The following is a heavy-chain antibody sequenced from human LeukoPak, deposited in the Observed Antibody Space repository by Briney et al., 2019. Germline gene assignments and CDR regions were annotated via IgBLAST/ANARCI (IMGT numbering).Heavy chain of an antibody. CDR2: IWYDGSNK. J-gene: IGHJ6*03. CDR3: ARDGRGSYYYYYYMDV. D-gene: IGHD1-26*01. V-gene: IGHV3-33*01. CDR1: GFTFISYG. Sequence: GRSLRLSCAASGFTFISYGMHWVRQAPGKGLEWVAVIWYDGSNKYYADSVKGRFTISRDNSKNTLYLQMNSLRAEDTAVYYCARDGRGSYYYYYYMDVWGKGTTVTVSS.